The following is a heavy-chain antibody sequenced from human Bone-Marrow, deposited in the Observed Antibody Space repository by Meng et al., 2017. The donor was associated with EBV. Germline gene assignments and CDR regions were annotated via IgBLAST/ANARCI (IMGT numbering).Heavy chain of an antibody. J-gene: IGHJ4*02. CDR1: GHTFSDYY. D-gene: IGHD6-19*01. CDR3: ARDGDMPVAAD. V-gene: IGHV1-2*06. CDR2: IKSESGGT. Sequence: QVLLVRVGAWGKKPGASVKVSCKTAGHTFSDYYRHWVRQAPGQGLEWMGRIKSESGGTHYAQTFQGRITMTRDTSISTAYMELTSLRSDDAAMYYCARDGDMPVAADWGQGTLVTVSS.